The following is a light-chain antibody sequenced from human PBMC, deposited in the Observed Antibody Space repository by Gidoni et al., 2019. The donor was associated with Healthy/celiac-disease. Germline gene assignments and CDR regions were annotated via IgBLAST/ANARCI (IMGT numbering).Light chain of an antibody. CDR1: QSISSW. CDR2: KAS. Sequence: DIQMTQSPSTLSASVGARVTITCRASQSISSWLAWYQQKPGKAPKLLIHKASSLESGVPSRFSGSGSGTEFTLTISSLQPDDFATYYCQQYNSYLCSFGQGTKLEIK. J-gene: IGKJ2*04. CDR3: QQYNSYLCS. V-gene: IGKV1-5*03.